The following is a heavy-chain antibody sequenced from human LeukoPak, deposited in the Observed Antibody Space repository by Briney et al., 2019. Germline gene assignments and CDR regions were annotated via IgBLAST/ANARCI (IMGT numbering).Heavy chain of an antibody. V-gene: IGHV4-39*01. Sequence: SETLSLTCTVLGDSITSGRDYWGWIRQPPGKGRGWIASISYSGTTYYNPSLKSRATISLDTSKNQSSLKLSSVTAADTAVYYCARLYKDLLYGSGSHENYYFMDVWGKGATVTVSS. CDR3: ARLYKDLLYGSGSHENYYFMDV. J-gene: IGHJ6*03. CDR1: GDSITSGRDY. CDR2: ISYSGTT. D-gene: IGHD3-10*01.